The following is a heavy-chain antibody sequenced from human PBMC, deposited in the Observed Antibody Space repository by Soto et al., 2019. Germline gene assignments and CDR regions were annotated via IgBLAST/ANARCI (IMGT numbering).Heavy chain of an antibody. D-gene: IGHD2-15*01. V-gene: IGHV1-69*04. Sequence: ASVKVSCKASGGTLSIYTCMWVRQAPGQGLEWMGRVIPNLGVTNYAKKFQGRFTIVVDTSTSTAYMELNSLRYEDTAVYYCARDKGYCSDTSCPDFDYWGQGTLVTVSS. CDR1: GGTLSIYT. CDR2: VIPNLGVT. CDR3: ARDKGYCSDTSCPDFDY. J-gene: IGHJ4*02.